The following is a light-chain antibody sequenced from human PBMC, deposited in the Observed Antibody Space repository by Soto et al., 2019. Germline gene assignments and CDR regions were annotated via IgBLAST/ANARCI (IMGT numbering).Light chain of an antibody. V-gene: IGLV1-40*01. Sequence: SVLTQPRSVCGAPGQRVTISCTGSSSNIGAGYDVHWYQQLPGTAPKLLIYGNSNRPSGVPDRFSGSKSGTSASLAITGLQAEDEADYYCQSYDSSLSAPYVFGTGTKVTVL. CDR2: GNS. J-gene: IGLJ1*01. CDR3: QSYDSSLSAPYV. CDR1: SSNIGAGYD.